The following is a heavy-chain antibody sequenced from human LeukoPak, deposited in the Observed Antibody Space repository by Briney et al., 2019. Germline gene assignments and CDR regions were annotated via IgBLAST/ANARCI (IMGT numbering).Heavy chain of an antibody. CDR1: GGSISSYY. J-gene: IGHJ4*02. CDR2: IYYSGST. CDR3: ARHPGGYYYDSNGYYTLFDY. D-gene: IGHD3-22*01. V-gene: IGHV4-59*05. Sequence: PSETLSLTCTVSGGSISSYYWSWIRQPPGKGLEWIGSIYYSGSTYYNPSLKSRVTISVDTSKNQFSLKLSSVTAADAAVYYCARHPGGYYYDSNGYYTLFDYWGQGTLVTVSS.